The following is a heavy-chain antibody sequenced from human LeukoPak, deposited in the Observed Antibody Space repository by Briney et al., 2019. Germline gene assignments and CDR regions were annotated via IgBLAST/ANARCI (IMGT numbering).Heavy chain of an antibody. J-gene: IGHJ4*02. CDR2: ISSSGSST. V-gene: IGHV3-23*01. Sequence: PGGSLRLSCAASGFTFSSYAMSWVRQAPGKGLEWVSSISSSGSSTFYADSVKGRFTISRDNSKNTLYLQMNSLRAEDTAVYYCARVRDGYPYYFDYWGQGTLVTVSS. CDR3: ARVRDGYPYYFDY. D-gene: IGHD5-24*01. CDR1: GFTFSSYA.